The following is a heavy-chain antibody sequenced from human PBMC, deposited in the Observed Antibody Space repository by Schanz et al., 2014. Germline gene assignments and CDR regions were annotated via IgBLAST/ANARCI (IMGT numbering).Heavy chain of an antibody. J-gene: IGHJ4*02. D-gene: IGHD3-16*01. V-gene: IGHV1-8*02. CDR3: TKGRTFGR. Sequence: QVQLVQSGAEVKKPGASVKVSCQASGYTFAGHAVHWVRQAPGQGPELMGWMNSKTGNTGYAQRFQGRVTMTRNTSITTAYLELSSLRSGDTAVYYCTKGRTFGRWGQGTLVTVSS. CDR1: GYTFAGHA. CDR2: MNSKTGNT.